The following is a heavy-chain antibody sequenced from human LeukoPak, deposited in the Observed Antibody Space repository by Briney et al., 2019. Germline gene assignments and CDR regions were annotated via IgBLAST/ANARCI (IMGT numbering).Heavy chain of an antibody. CDR2: ISSNGGST. CDR3: AKEVPSIAAPVAFDI. V-gene: IGHV3-64*01. Sequence: GGSLRLSCAASGFTFSSYAMHWVRQAPGKGLEYVSAISSNGGSTYYANSVKGRFTISRDNSKNTLYLQMNSLRAEDTAVYYCAKEVPSIAAPVAFDIWGQGTMVTVSS. J-gene: IGHJ3*02. D-gene: IGHD6-6*01. CDR1: GFTFSSYA.